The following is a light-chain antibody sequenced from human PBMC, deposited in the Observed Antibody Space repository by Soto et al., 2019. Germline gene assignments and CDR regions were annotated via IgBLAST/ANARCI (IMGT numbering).Light chain of an antibody. CDR1: QSVGSN. CDR2: GAS. J-gene: IGKJ5*01. V-gene: IGKV3-15*01. CDR3: QQYNTWPPIT. Sequence: EIVMTQSPATLSVSPGERATLSCRARQSVGSNLAWYQQKPGQAPRLLIYGASTRATGIPARFSGSGSGTEFTLTISSLQSEDFAVYSCQQYNTWPPITFGQGTRLEIK.